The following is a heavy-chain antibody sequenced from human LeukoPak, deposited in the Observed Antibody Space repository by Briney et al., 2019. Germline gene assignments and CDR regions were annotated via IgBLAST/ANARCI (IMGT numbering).Heavy chain of an antibody. CDR2: INTNTGNP. D-gene: IGHD3-3*01. CDR3: AGYTLYDPRIRYYYYGMDV. J-gene: IGHJ6*02. Sequence: ASVKVSCKASGYTFTSYAMNWVRQAPGQGLEWMGWINTNTGNPTYAQGFTGRFVFSLDTSVSTAYLQISSLKAEDTAVYYCAGYTLYDPRIRYYYYGMDVWGQGTTVTVSS. V-gene: IGHV7-4-1*02. CDR1: GYTFTSYA.